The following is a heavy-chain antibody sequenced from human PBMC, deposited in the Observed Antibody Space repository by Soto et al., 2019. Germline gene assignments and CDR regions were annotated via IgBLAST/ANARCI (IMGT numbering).Heavy chain of an antibody. J-gene: IGHJ5*02. CDR3: ARSGSSSESNWSDP. CDR2: ISSTSSKI. V-gene: IGHV3-21*01. CDR1: GFTFSSYS. Sequence: EVQLVESGGGLVKPGGPLRLSCAASGFTFSSYSMNWVRQAPGKGLEWVSAISSTSSKIYYADLEKGRFTISRDNAKNSLYLQMNSLRAEDTAVYYCARSGSSSESNWSDPWGQGTLVTVSS. D-gene: IGHD1-26*01.